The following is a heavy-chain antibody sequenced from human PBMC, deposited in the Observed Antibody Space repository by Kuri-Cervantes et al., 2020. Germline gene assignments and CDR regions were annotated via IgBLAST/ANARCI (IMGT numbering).Heavy chain of an antibody. D-gene: IGHD4-11*01. V-gene: IGHV3-23*01. CDR3: ARATVYYYYYYMDV. J-gene: IGHJ6*03. Sequence: GESLKISCAASGFTFSRYAMSWVRQAPGRGLEWVSGITGNGGTTYYADSVKGRLTISRDNSKNTLYLQMNSLRAEDTAVYYCARATVYYYYYYMDVWGKGTTVTVSS. CDR1: GFTFSRYA. CDR2: ITGNGGTT.